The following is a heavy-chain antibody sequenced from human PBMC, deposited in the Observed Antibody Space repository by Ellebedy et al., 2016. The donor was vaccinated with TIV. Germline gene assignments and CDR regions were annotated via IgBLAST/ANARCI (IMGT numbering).Heavy chain of an antibody. CDR3: ARAQFGSGWYAGGY. CDR2: INHSGST. CDR1: GGSFSGYY. J-gene: IGHJ4*02. Sequence: GSLRLXXAVYGGSFSGYYWSWIRQPPGKGLEWIGEINHSGSTNYNPSLKSRVTISVDTSKNQFSLKLSSVTAADTAVYYCARAQFGSGWYAGGYWGQGTLVTVSS. V-gene: IGHV4-34*01. D-gene: IGHD6-19*01.